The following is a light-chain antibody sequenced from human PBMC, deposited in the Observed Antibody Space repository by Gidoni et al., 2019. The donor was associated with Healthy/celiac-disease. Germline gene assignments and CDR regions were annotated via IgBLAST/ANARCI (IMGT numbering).Light chain of an antibody. V-gene: IGKV1-9*01. J-gene: IGKJ5*01. CDR1: QGISSY. CDR3: QQLNSYPVT. CDR2: AAS. Sequence: GDRVTITCRASQGISSYLAWYQQKPGKAPKLLIYAASTLQSGVPSRFSGSGSGTEFALTISSLQPEDFATYYCQQLNSYPVTFGQGTRLEIK.